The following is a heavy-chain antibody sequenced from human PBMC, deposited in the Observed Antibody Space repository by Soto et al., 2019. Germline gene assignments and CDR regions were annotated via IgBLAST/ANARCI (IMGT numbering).Heavy chain of an antibody. CDR1: GYSFTSYW. Sequence: PGESLKISCKGSGYSFTSYWISWVRQMPGKGLEWMGRIDPSDSYTNYSPSFQGHVTISADKSISTAYLQWSSLKASDTAMYYCARLTSYGYEQRLLYGMDVWGQGTTVTVSS. J-gene: IGHJ6*02. CDR2: IDPSDSYT. CDR3: ARLTSYGYEQRLLYGMDV. D-gene: IGHD5-18*01. V-gene: IGHV5-10-1*01.